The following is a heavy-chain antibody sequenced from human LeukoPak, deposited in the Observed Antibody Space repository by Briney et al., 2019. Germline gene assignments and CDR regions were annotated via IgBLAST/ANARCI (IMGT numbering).Heavy chain of an antibody. V-gene: IGHV3-21*01. D-gene: IGHD6-19*01. CDR2: ISSSSSYI. CDR1: GFTFSSYS. Sequence: GGSLRLSCAASGFTFSSYSMNWVRQAPGKGLEWVSSISSSSSYIYYADSVRGRFTISRDNAKNSLYLQMNSLRAENTAVYYCASAAVAGRNYWGQGTLVTVSS. J-gene: IGHJ4*02. CDR3: ASAAVAGRNY.